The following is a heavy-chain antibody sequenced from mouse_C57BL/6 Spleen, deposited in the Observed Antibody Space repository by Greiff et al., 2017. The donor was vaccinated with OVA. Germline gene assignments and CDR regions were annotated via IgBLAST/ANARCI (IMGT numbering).Heavy chain of an antibody. D-gene: IGHD2-4*01. Sequence: EVQLQESGGGLVQPGGSLSLSCAASGFTFTDYYMSWVRQPPGKALEWLGFIRNKANGYTTEYSASVKGRFTISRDISQSILYLQMNDLRAEDSATYYCARYALDDYDGSAMDYWGQGTSVTVAS. CDR3: ARYALDDYDGSAMDY. V-gene: IGHV7-3*01. J-gene: IGHJ4*01. CDR2: IRNKANGYTT. CDR1: GFTFTDYY.